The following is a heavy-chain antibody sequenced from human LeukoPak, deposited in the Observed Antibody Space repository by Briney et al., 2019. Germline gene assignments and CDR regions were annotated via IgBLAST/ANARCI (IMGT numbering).Heavy chain of an antibody. CDR1: GGSISSYY. CDR3: ARDLSPPDYDILTGYSFDAFDI. Sequence: PSETLSLTCTVSGGSISSYYWSWIRQPAGKGLEWIGRIYTSGSTNYNPSLKSRVTISVDTSKNQFSLKLSSVTAADTAVYYCARDLSPPDYDILTGYSFDAFDIWGQGTMVTVSS. J-gene: IGHJ3*02. CDR2: IYTSGST. V-gene: IGHV4-4*07. D-gene: IGHD3-9*01.